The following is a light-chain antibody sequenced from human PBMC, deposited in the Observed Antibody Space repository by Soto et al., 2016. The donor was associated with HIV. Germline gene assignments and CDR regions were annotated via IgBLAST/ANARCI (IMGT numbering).Light chain of an antibody. CDR3: QAWDNGTVV. CDR2: QDN. Sequence: SYELTQPPSVSVSPGQTATITCSGDKLGDKDTSWYQQKPGQSPLLIIYQDNKRPSGIPERFSGSNSGNTATLTITATQTMDEADYYCQAWDNGTVVFGGGTKLTVL. J-gene: IGLJ3*02. CDR1: KLGDKD. V-gene: IGLV3-1*01.